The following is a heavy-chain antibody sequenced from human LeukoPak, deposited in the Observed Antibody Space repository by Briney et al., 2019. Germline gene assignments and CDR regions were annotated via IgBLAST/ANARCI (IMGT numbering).Heavy chain of an antibody. D-gene: IGHD4-23*01. CDR1: GGSISSYY. V-gene: IGHV4-59*01. CDR3: ARASSYGGNSID. Sequence: SETLSLTCTVSGGSISSYYWSWIRQPPGKGLEWIGYTYDSGSTNYNPSLKSRVTISVDTSKNQFSLKLSSVTAADTAVYYCARASSYGGNSIDWGQGTLVTVSS. CDR2: TYDSGST. J-gene: IGHJ4*02.